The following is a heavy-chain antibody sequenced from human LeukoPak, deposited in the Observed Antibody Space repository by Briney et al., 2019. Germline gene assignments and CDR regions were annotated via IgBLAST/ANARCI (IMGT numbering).Heavy chain of an antibody. Sequence: EGSLRLTCAASGCTFSSYAMSWVRQAPGKGLEWVSGISGSGGSTYYADSVKGRFTISRDNSRNTLYLQMNSPRAEDTAVYYCAILPGYSSGWYEVNYWGQGTLVTVSS. J-gene: IGHJ4*02. CDR3: AILPGYSSGWYEVNY. CDR1: GCTFSSYA. V-gene: IGHV3-23*01. D-gene: IGHD6-13*01. CDR2: ISGSGGST.